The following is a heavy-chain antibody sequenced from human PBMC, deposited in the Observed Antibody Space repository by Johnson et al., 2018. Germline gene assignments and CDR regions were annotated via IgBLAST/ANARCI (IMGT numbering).Heavy chain of an antibody. CDR3: AKDISRVGIAAAGTVGFQH. CDR2: ISWDGGSS. J-gene: IGHJ1*01. V-gene: IGHV3-43*01. D-gene: IGHD6-13*01. Sequence: VQLVESGGVVVQPGGSLRLSCAASGFTFDDYSMHWVRQAPGKGLEWVSLISWDGGSSYYADSVKGRFTISRDNRKNSLYLQMNSLRTEDTALYYCAKDISRVGIAAAGTVGFQHWGQGTLVTVSS. CDR1: GFTFDDYS.